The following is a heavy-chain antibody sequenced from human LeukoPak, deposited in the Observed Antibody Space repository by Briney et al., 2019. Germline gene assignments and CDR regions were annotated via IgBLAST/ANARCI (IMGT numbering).Heavy chain of an antibody. V-gene: IGHV4-39*07. CDR3: AIGHYDFWSGPDYFDY. D-gene: IGHD3-3*01. CDR1: GGSISGIYYY. J-gene: IGHJ4*02. CDR2: IYYSGST. Sequence: SETLSLTCTVSGGSISGIYYYWGWIRQPPGKGLEWIGNIYYSGSTYSNPSLKSRVTISVDTSKNQFSLKLSSVTAADTAVYYCAIGHYDFWSGPDYFDYGGQGTLATVPS.